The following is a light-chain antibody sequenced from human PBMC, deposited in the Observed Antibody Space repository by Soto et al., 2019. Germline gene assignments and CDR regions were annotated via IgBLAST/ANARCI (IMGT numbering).Light chain of an antibody. CDR1: SSDVGHPYNY. J-gene: IGLJ3*02. V-gene: IGLV2-14*03. CDR3: MSFIDSTSTHWV. CDR2: KVS. Sequence: QSVLTQPGSVSGSPGQSITISCTGTSSDVGHPYNYVSWYQQRPGKAPKLLIFKVSNRPSGISGRFSGSKSGNTASLTISGLQAEDEADYYCMSFIDSTSTHWVLGGGTKLTVL.